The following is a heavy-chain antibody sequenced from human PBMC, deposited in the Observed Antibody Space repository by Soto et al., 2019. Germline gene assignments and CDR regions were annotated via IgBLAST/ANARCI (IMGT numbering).Heavy chain of an antibody. D-gene: IGHD3-3*01. Sequence: GGSLRLSCAASGFTFSNAWMSWVRQAPGKGLEWVGRIKSKTDGGTTDYAAPVKGRFTISRDDSKNTLYLQMNSLKTEDTAVYYCTTEGIGDFGSGYYRYYYYYMDVWGKGTKVTGSS. CDR1: GFTFSNAW. J-gene: IGHJ6*03. CDR2: IKSKTDGGTT. CDR3: TTEGIGDFGSGYYRYYYYYMDV. V-gene: IGHV3-15*01.